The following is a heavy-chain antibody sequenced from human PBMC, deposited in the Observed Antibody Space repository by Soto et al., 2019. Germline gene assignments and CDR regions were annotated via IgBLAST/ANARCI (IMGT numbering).Heavy chain of an antibody. D-gene: IGHD3-22*01. CDR1: GYSFTTYG. CDR2: IGAYNGAT. CDR3: AREGWGYDDSGYHTTGSL. Sequence: QVQLVQSGAEVKRPGASVKVSCEASGYSFTTYGITWVRQAPGQGLEWMGWIGAYNGATNNAQRVPGRVTMIIGPAINTVYMELRSLRSYDTAVYYCAREGWGYDDSGYHTTGSLWGQGTLVTVSS. V-gene: IGHV1-18*01. J-gene: IGHJ4*02.